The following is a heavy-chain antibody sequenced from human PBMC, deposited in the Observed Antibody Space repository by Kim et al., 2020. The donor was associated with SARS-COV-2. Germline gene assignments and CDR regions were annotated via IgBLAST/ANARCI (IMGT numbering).Heavy chain of an antibody. J-gene: IGHJ4*02. CDR2: IKSKTDGGTT. V-gene: IGHV3-15*01. CDR1: GFTFSNAW. CDR3: TTVIVVVTGRDDY. D-gene: IGHD2-21*02. Sequence: GGSLRLSCAASGFTFSNAWMSWVRQAPGKGLEWVGRIKSKTDGGTTDYAAPVKGRFTISRDDSKNTLYLQMNSLKTEDTAVYYCTTVIVVVTGRDDYWGQGTLVTVSS.